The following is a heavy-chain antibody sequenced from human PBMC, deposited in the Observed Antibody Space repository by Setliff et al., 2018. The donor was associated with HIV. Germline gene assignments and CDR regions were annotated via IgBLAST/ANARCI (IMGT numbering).Heavy chain of an antibody. Sequence: ASVKVSCKASGYTFTSYDINWVRQATGQGLEWMGWMNPNRGNTGYAQKFQGRVTMTRNTSISTAYMELSSLRSEDTAVYYCARGAWYTSGWYSSRYMDVWRKGTTVTVSS. CDR1: GYTFTSYD. CDR2: MNPNRGNT. V-gene: IGHV1-8*02. CDR3: ARGAWYTSGWYSSRYMDV. J-gene: IGHJ6*03. D-gene: IGHD6-19*01.